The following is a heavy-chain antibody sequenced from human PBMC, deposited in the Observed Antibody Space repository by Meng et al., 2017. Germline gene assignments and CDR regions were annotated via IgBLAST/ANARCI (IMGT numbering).Heavy chain of an antibody. J-gene: IGHJ4*01. V-gene: IGHV1-69*01. D-gene: IGHD3-16*01. CDR1: GSTSGSYA. CDR2: INPSFGKD. Sequence: GQLWWAGGGVRSPGTLVQTSCKHAGSTSGSYAIRWGQQAAGERQGFRKVINPSFGKDNHAQECRGSVTMTADETPSTANLELSSLGAEDTAVYYCASPKIGRRGSLDYWGRGTLVTVSS. CDR3: ASPKIGRRGSLDY.